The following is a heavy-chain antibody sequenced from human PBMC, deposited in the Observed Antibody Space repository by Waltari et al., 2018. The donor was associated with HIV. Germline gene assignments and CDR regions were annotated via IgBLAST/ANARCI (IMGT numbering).Heavy chain of an antibody. Sequence: QVQLVQSGAEVKKPGASVKVSCKAHGYTFTAYYMHWVRQATGQGLEWMGRINLNRGDPNYGEKFQGRVTIPRDTSISTAYLELSRLRSDDTAVYYCARDSYYYDSSGFFPDVWGQGTLVTVSS. V-gene: IGHV1-2*06. J-gene: IGHJ4*02. CDR1: GYTFTAYY. CDR2: INLNRGDP. CDR3: ARDSYYYDSSGFFPDV. D-gene: IGHD3-22*01.